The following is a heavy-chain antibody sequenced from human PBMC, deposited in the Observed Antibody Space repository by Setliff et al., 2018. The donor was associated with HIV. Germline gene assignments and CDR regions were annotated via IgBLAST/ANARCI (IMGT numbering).Heavy chain of an antibody. CDR1: GGSISRGSYY. D-gene: IGHD2-15*01. CDR3: ARARRAGSGPKYFQH. V-gene: IGHV4-39*01. CDR2: IYYRGST. J-gene: IGHJ1*01. Sequence: PSETLSLTCTVSGGSISRGSYYWGWIRQPPGKGLEWIGSIYYRGSTYYNPSLKSRVTISVDTSKNQFSLRLSSVTAADTAVYYCARARRAGSGPKYFQHWGQGTLVTVSS.